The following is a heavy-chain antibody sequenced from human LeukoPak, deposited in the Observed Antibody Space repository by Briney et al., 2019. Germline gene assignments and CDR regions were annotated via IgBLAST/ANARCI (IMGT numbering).Heavy chain of an antibody. V-gene: IGHV3-48*01. CDR2: ISSSSNTI. CDR3: ARTMVRGVGGMDV. CDR1: GFTFSSYS. Sequence: GGSLRLSCAASGFTFSSYSMNWVRQAPGKGLEWVSYISSSSNTIYYADSVKGRFTISRGNAKNSLYLQMNSLRADDTAVYYCARTMVRGVGGMDVWGQGTTVTVSS. J-gene: IGHJ6*02. D-gene: IGHD3-10*01.